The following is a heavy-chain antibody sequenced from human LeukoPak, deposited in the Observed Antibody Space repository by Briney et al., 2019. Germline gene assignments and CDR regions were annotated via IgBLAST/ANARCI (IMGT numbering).Heavy chain of an antibody. CDR1: GYTFTSYG. CDR3: ARVGLFVVVTAIRGQYYFDY. J-gene: IGHJ4*02. Sequence: GASVKVSCKASGYTFTSYGISWVRQAPGQGLECMGWISAYNGNTNYAQKLQGRVTMTTDTSTSTAYMELRSLRSDDTAVYYCARVGLFVVVTAIRGQYYFDYWGQGTLVTVSS. CDR2: ISAYNGNT. D-gene: IGHD2-21*02. V-gene: IGHV1-18*01.